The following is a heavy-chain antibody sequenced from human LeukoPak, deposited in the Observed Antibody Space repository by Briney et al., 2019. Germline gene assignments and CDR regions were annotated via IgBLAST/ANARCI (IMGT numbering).Heavy chain of an antibody. D-gene: IGHD5-24*01. CDR3: ARDRDGYAIFDY. V-gene: IGHV3-74*01. Sequence: GSLSLSSAAPKVTFNNNWMPSCRQTVWDWLVSVSLINSDGSITTYADSVKGRFTISRDNAEDTLYLQMNSLRAEDTAVYYYARDRDGYAIFDYWGQGTLVTVSS. J-gene: IGHJ4*02. CDR2: INSDGSIT. CDR1: KVTFNNNW.